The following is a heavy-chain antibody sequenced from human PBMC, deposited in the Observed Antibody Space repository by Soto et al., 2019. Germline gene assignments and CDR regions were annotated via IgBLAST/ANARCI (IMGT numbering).Heavy chain of an antibody. CDR3: ARDQGVVVTADNWFDP. CDR1: GGSITDYS. J-gene: IGHJ5*02. D-gene: IGHD2-21*02. V-gene: IGHV4-4*07. Sequence: KASETLSLTCTVSGGSITDYSWVWIRQPAGKGLEWIGRIFSSGSTNYNPSLKGRITMSLDTSKNQFSLKLNSATATDTAVYICARDQGVVVTADNWFDPWGQGILVTVS. CDR2: IFSSGST.